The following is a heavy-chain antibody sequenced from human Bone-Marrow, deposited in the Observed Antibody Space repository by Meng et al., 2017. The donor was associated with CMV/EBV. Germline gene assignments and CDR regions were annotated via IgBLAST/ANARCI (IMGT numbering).Heavy chain of an antibody. J-gene: IGHJ3*02. V-gene: IGHV3-48*03. D-gene: IGHD2-15*01. CDR2: ISSSGSTI. CDR1: GFTFSSYE. Sequence: GESLKISCAASGFTFSSYEMNWVRQAPGKGLEWVSYISSSGSTIYYADSVKGRFTISRDNAKNSLYLQMNSLRAEDTALYHCARRRLGVVLGGAFDIWGQGTMVTVSS. CDR3: ARRRLGVVLGGAFDI.